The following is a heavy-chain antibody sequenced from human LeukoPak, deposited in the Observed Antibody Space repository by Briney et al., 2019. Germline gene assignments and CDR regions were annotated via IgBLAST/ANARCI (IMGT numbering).Heavy chain of an antibody. V-gene: IGHV1-69*05. Sequence: SVKVSCKTSGGTFSSYAISWVRQAPGQGLEWMGGIIPIFGTANYAQKFQGRVTITTDESTSTAYMELSSLRSEDTAVYYCARDGGGYYYGFDYWGQGTLVTVSS. CDR3: ARDGGGYYYGFDY. CDR2: IIPIFGTA. D-gene: IGHD3-22*01. CDR1: GGTFSSYA. J-gene: IGHJ4*02.